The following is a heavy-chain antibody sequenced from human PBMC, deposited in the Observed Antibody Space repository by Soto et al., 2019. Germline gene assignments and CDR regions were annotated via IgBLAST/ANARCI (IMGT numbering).Heavy chain of an antibody. V-gene: IGHV4-31*03. CDR1: GDSMISGAYY. J-gene: IGHJ4*02. Sequence: SETLSLTCSVSGDSMISGAYYWNWIRQHPGKGLEWIAYIYYSGNTYYNPSLRSRINISVDTSKSQFSLKLTSVTDADTAVYYRASSYSGYLDNWGQGTLVTVSS. CDR3: ASSYSGYLDN. D-gene: IGHD3-22*01. CDR2: IYYSGNT.